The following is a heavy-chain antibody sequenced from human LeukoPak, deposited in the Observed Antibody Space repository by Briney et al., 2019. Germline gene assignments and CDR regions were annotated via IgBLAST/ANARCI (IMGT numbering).Heavy chain of an antibody. J-gene: IGHJ6*02. CDR2: IWYDGSNK. V-gene: IGHV3-33*01. CDR1: GFTFSTYG. CDR3: ARGGRTTWHGMDV. D-gene: IGHD4-17*01. Sequence: PGGSLRLSCEASGFTFSTYGMHWVRQAPGKGLERVAVIWYDGSNKNYADSVKGRFTISRDNSKNTLYLQMNSLRAEDTAVYYCARGGRTTWHGMDVWGQGTTVTVSS.